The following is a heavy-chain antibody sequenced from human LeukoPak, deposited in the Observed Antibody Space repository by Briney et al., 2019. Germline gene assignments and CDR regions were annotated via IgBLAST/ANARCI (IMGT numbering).Heavy chain of an antibody. J-gene: IGHJ4*02. CDR1: GFTFSSYA. D-gene: IGHD3-10*01. V-gene: IGHV3-30-3*01. CDR3: AKDPSGSGSDY. CDR2: ISYDGSNK. Sequence: GGSLRLSCAASGFTFSSYAMHWVRQAPGKGLEWVAVISYDGSNKYYADSVKGRFTISRDNSKNTLYLQMNSLRAEDTAVYYCAKDPSGSGSDYWGQGTLVTVSS.